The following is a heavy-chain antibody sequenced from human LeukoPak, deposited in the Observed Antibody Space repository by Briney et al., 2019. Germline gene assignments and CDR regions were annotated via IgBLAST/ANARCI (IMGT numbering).Heavy chain of an antibody. J-gene: IGHJ4*02. V-gene: IGHV3-23*01. CDR3: AKDKEYSSSKFDY. CDR2: ISGSGGST. Sequence: GGSLRLSCAASVSTLSSYAMSWVREAPGKGLEWVSAISGSGGSTSYGDSVKSRFTISRDNSKNTLYLQMNSLRAEDTAVYYCAKDKEYSSSKFDYWGQGTLVTVSS. CDR1: VSTLSSYA. D-gene: IGHD6-6*01.